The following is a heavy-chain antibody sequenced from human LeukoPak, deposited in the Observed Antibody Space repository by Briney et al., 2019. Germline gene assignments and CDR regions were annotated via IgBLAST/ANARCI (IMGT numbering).Heavy chain of an antibody. CDR2: INWNGGST. D-gene: IGHD5-24*01. Sequence: GGSLRLSCAASGFTSDDYGMSWVRQAPGKGLEWVSGINWNGGSTGYADSVKGRFTISRDNAKNSLYLQMNSLRAEDTALYHCARDPGDGYNQGAFDIWGQGTMVTVSS. CDR3: ARDPGDGYNQGAFDI. J-gene: IGHJ3*02. CDR1: GFTSDDYG. V-gene: IGHV3-20*01.